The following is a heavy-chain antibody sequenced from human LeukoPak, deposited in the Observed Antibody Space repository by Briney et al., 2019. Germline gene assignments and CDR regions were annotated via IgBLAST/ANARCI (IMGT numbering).Heavy chain of an antibody. V-gene: IGHV3-20*03. D-gene: IGHD6-19*01. CDR1: GFTFDEYG. CDR2: FNWNGGST. J-gene: IGHJ4*02. CDR3: ARVSRGSSGWYFDY. Sequence: VGSLRLSPASTGFTFDEYGMTWVRQAPGQGLKWVSGFNWNGGSTGYADSVKGRFAISRDNAKNSLYLQMNSLRAEDTAFYYCARVSRGSSGWYFDYWGQGTLVTVSS.